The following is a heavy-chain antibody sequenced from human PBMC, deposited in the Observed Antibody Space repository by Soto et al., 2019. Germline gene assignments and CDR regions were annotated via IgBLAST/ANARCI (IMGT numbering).Heavy chain of an antibody. J-gene: IGHJ6*02. CDR1: GGTFSNYA. D-gene: IGHD2-15*01. V-gene: IGHV1-69*01. Sequence: QVQLVQSGAEVKKPGSSVKVSCKASGGTFSNYAISWVRQAPGQGLEWMGGIIPIFGTANYAQKFQGRVTITADESTSTAYMELSSLRSEDTAVYYCARSCSGGSCYSGYYYYGMDVWGQGTTVTVSS. CDR2: IIPIFGTA. CDR3: ARSCSGGSCYSGYYYYGMDV.